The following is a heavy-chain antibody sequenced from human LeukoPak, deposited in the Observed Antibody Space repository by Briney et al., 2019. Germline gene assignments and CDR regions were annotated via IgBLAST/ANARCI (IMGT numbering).Heavy chain of an antibody. CDR1: GFTFSSYS. V-gene: IGHV3-21*01. CDR2: ISSSSSYI. D-gene: IGHD6-6*01. J-gene: IGHJ4*02. Sequence: GGSLRLSYAASGFTFSSYSMNWVRQAPGKGLEGVSSISSSSSYIYYADSVKGRFTISRDNAKNSLYLQMNSLRAEDTAVYYCARDLKLFRQLVSYFDYWGQGTLVTVSS. CDR3: ARDLKLFRQLVSYFDY.